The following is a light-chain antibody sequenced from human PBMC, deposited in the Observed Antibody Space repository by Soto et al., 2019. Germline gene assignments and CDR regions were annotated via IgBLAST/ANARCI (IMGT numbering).Light chain of an antibody. V-gene: IGKV3-15*01. CDR2: GAS. CDR1: QSVSSN. CDR3: KTYNKWNRK. J-gene: IGKJ1*01. Sequence: EVFMAQSRSALSVSPGERATVSCRASQSVSSNLAWYQQKPGQAPRLIIYGASNRATGIQARFSGSGSGTEFTLTIRSLQSADFEVYHCKTYNKWNRKFGQGTNVDIK.